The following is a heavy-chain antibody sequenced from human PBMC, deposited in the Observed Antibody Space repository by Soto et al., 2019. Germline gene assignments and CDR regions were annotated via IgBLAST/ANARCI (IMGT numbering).Heavy chain of an antibody. CDR1: GYTFNY. CDR3: AGGPCSSIGCNNWFDP. J-gene: IGHJ5*02. D-gene: IGHD2-2*01. CDR2: INPNSADT. Sequence: QVQLVQSGAEVKKPGASVRVSCKASGYTFNYIHWVRQAPGQGLEWMGWINPNSADTSYAQKFQGRVTMTRDTSISTAYMELRRLGSDDTAMYYSAGGPCSSIGCNNWFDPWGQGTLVTVSS. V-gene: IGHV1-2*02.